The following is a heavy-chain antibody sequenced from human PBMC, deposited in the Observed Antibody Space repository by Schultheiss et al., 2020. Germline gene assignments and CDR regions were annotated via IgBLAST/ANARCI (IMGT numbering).Heavy chain of an antibody. CDR1: GFTFSSYE. Sequence: GGSLRLSCAASGFTFSSYEMNWVRQAPGKGLEWVSYISSSGSTIYYADSVKGRFTISRDNAKNSLYLQMNSLRAEDTAVYYCARTVAYDIGVWGQGTLVTVSS. CDR2: ISSSGSTI. V-gene: IGHV3-48*03. D-gene: IGHD6-19*01. J-gene: IGHJ4*02. CDR3: ARTVAYDIGV.